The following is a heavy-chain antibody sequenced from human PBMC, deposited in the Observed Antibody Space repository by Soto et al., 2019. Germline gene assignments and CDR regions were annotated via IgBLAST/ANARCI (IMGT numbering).Heavy chain of an antibody. CDR3: ARTNEYYYGSGSSGWFDP. CDR2: IYWDDDK. J-gene: IGHJ5*02. CDR1: GFSLSTSGVG. Sequence: QITLKESGPTLVKPTQTLTLTCTFSGFSLSTSGVGVGWIRQPPGKALEWLALIYWDDDKRYSPSLKSRLTITKDTSKNQVVLTMTNMDPVDTATYYCARTNEYYYGSGSSGWFDPWGQGTLVTVSS. D-gene: IGHD3-10*01. V-gene: IGHV2-5*02.